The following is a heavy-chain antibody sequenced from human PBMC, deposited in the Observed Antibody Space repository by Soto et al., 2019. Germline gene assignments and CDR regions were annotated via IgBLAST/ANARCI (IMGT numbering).Heavy chain of an antibody. D-gene: IGHD3-9*01. Sequence: GGSLRLSCAASGFTFSDYYMSWIRQAPGEGLEWGSYISSSGSTIHYADSVKGRFTISRDNAKNSLYLQMNTLRAEDTAVYYCARADWVNGLVYFDYWGQGTLVTVSS. CDR1: GFTFSDYY. CDR3: ARADWVNGLVYFDY. V-gene: IGHV3-11*01. J-gene: IGHJ4*02. CDR2: ISSSGSTI.